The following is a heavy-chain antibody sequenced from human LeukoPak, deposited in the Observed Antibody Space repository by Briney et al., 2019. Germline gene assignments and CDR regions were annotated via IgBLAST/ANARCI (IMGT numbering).Heavy chain of an antibody. CDR2: IRGNCET. Sequence: GGSLRLSCAASGLSFSTLAMSWVRQGPARGLEWVSSIRGNCETFYADSVKGRFTLSSHSSRNTVYLQLNNLRVEDTAIYYCARASWVSSTDAVRWGQGTLVTVSS. CDR3: ARASWVSSTDAVR. D-gene: IGHD3-16*01. V-gene: IGHV3-23*01. CDR1: GLSFSTLA. J-gene: IGHJ4*02.